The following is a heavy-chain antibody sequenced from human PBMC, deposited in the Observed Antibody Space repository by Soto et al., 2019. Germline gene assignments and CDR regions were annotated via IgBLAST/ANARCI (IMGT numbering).Heavy chain of an antibody. CDR3: AREAPNDGQYQIRYFEV. CDR2: TRNKFNGYST. D-gene: IGHD3-16*01. J-gene: IGHJ2*01. CDR1: GFSFADHF. Sequence: EVQLVESGGGLVQPGGSLRLSCAASGFSFADHFMDWVRQAPGKGLEWVGRTRNKFNGYSTEYAASVTGRFTIPRDDSHNSLYLQMDSLNTEDSAVYHCAREAPNDGQYQIRYFEVWGRGTLVTVSS. V-gene: IGHV3-72*01.